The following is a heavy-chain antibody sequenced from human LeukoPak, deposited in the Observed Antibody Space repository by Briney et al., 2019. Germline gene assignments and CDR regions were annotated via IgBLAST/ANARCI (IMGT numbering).Heavy chain of an antibody. CDR3: AGTDQRVDY. J-gene: IGHJ4*02. CDR1: GGSFSGYY. V-gene: IGHV4-34*01. D-gene: IGHD2-2*01. Sequence: SETLSLTCAVYGGSFSGYYWSWIRQPPGKGLEWIGEINHSGSTNYNPSLKSRVTISVDTSKNQFSLKLSSVTAADTAVYYCAGTDQRVDYWGQGTLVTVSS. CDR2: INHSGST.